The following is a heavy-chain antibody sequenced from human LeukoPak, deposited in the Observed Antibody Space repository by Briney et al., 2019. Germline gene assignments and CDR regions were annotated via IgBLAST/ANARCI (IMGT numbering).Heavy chain of an antibody. CDR2: IIPIFGTA. J-gene: IGHJ3*02. CDR1: GGTFSSYA. CDR3: ARGYDSSGFAFDI. Sequence: SVKDSCKASGGTFSSYAISWVRQAPGQGLEWMGGIIPIFGTANYAQKFQGRVTITADKSTSTAYTELSSLRSEDTAVYYCARGYDSSGFAFDIWGQGTMVTVSS. D-gene: IGHD3-22*01. V-gene: IGHV1-69*06.